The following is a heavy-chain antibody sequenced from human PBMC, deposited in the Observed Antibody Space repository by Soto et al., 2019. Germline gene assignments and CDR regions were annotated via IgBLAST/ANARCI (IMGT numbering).Heavy chain of an antibody. D-gene: IGHD3-3*01. CDR3: ARAGVTFFGLLPHFDL. CDR2: TFYRSKWYN. J-gene: IGHJ4*02. Sequence: SQTLSLTCGISGDSVSRNSAVWNWIGQSPSRGLEWLGRTFYRSKWYNDYAVSVKSRITISPDTSKNQFSLQLTSVTPDDAGVYYCARAGVTFFGLLPHFDLWGQGTLVTVSS. CDR1: GDSVSRNSAV. V-gene: IGHV6-1*01.